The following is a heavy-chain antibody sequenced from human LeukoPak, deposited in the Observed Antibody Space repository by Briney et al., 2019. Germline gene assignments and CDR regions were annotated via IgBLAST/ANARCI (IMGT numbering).Heavy chain of an antibody. CDR1: GFTFSSYS. D-gene: IGHD6-13*01. V-gene: IGHV3-21*01. CDR3: ARVDSSSWYEEGDY. J-gene: IGHJ4*02. CDR2: ISSSSSYI. Sequence: GGSLRLSCAASGFTFSSYSMNWVRQAPGKGLEWVSSISSSSSYIYCADSVKGRFTISRDNAKNSLYLQMNSLRAEDTAVYYCARVDSSSWYEEGDYWGQGTLVTVSS.